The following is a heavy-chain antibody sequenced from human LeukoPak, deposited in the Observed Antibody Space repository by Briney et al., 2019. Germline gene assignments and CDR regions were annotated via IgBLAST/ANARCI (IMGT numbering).Heavy chain of an antibody. V-gene: IGHV3-30*18. CDR2: ISYDGSNK. J-gene: IGHJ3*02. CDR3: ANGAFDI. CDR1: GFTFSSYG. Sequence: GGSLRLSCAASGFTFSSYGMHWVRQAPGKGLEWVAVISYDGSNKYYADPVKGRFTISRDNSKNTLYLQMNSLRAEDTAVYYCANGAFDIWGQGTMVTVSS.